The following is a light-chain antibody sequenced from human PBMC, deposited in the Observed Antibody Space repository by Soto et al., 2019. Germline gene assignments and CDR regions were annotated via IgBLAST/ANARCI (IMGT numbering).Light chain of an antibody. CDR1: QRINTY. CDR3: QQSYSIPLT. Sequence: IQLTQSPSSLSASVGDRVTITCRASQRINTYMNWYQHKPGKAPNLLIFPPSTLQSGVPSRFSGSGSGTDFTLTISSLQPEDFATYYCQQSYSIPLTFGGGTKVDIK. J-gene: IGKJ4*01. V-gene: IGKV1-39*01. CDR2: PPS.